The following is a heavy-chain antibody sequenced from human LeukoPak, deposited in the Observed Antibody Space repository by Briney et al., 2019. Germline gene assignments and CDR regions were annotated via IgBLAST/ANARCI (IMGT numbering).Heavy chain of an antibody. CDR1: GGSFSGYY. CDR2: INHSGSI. V-gene: IGHV4-34*01. CDR3: ARDGVRGVIPSYFQH. J-gene: IGHJ1*01. D-gene: IGHD3-10*02. Sequence: SETLSLTCAVYGGSFSGYYWSWIRQPPGKGLEWIGEINHSGSINYNPSLKSRVTISVDTSKNQFSLKLSSVTAADTAVYYCARDGVRGVIPSYFQHWGQGTLVTVSS.